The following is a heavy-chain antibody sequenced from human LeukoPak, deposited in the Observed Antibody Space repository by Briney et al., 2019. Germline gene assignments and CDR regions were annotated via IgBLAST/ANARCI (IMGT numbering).Heavy chain of an antibody. D-gene: IGHD4-17*01. CDR2: INPNSGGA. Sequence: ASVTVSCTASGYTFTNYYMHWVRQAPGQGPEWMGWINPNSGGANYARKFQGRVTMTRDTSISTVFLEVSRLRSDDTAVYYCARGLGTVTTLNYYVADWGQGTLVTVSS. CDR3: ARGLGTVTTLNYYVAD. J-gene: IGHJ4*02. V-gene: IGHV1-2*02. CDR1: GYTFTNYY.